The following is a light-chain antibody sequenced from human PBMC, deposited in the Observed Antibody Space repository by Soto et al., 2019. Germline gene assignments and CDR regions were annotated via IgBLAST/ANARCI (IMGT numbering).Light chain of an antibody. CDR3: QQYGSSPT. CDR1: QSGSPS. CDR2: DAS. Sequence: IVVTQSPSTLSLSPRERATLSLRTSQSGSPSFSWFQQVRGEAPRLLIYDASNRATGIPARFSGSGSGTDFTLTINRLEPDDFAVYYCQQYGSSPTFGLGTRVAIK. V-gene: IGKV3-20*01. J-gene: IGKJ1*01.